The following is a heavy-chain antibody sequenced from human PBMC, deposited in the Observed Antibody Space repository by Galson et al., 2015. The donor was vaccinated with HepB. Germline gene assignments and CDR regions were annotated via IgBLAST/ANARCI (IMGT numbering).Heavy chain of an antibody. CDR2: INPSGGST. J-gene: IGHJ4*02. V-gene: IGHV1-46*03. Sequence: SVKVSCKASRYTFTSYYMHWVRQAPGQGLEWMGIINPSGGSTSYAQKFQGRVTMTRDTSTSTVYMELSSLRSEDTAVYYCARSRIVVVPAATPFDYWGQGTLVTVSS. D-gene: IGHD2-2*01. CDR1: RYTFTSYY. CDR3: ARSRIVVVPAATPFDY.